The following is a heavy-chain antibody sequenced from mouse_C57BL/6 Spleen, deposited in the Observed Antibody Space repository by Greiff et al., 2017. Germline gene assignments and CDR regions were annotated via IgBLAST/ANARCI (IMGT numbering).Heavy chain of an antibody. D-gene: IGHD2-5*01. CDR1: GYTFTDYE. Sequence: VQLQQSGAELVRPGASVTLSCKASGYTFTDYEMHWVKQTPVHGLEWIGAIDPETGGTAYNQKFKGKAILTADKSSSTAYMELRSLTSEDSAVYYCTRTESKEDYYAMDYWGQGTSVTVSS. V-gene: IGHV1-15*01. CDR3: TRTESKEDYYAMDY. J-gene: IGHJ4*01. CDR2: IDPETGGT.